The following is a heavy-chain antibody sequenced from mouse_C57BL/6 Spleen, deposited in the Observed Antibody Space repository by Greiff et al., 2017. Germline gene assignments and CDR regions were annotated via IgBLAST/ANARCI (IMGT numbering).Heavy chain of an antibody. CDR2: INPNNGGT. Sequence: EVQLQQSGPELVKPGASVKISCKASGYTFTDYYMNWVKQSHGKSLEWIGDINPNNGGTSSNQKFKGKATLTVATSSSTAYMELSRLTSEDSAVYDCARSTGTGYAMDYWGQGTSVTVSS. V-gene: IGHV1-26*01. CDR3: ARSTGTGYAMDY. D-gene: IGHD4-1*02. CDR1: GYTFTDYY. J-gene: IGHJ4*01.